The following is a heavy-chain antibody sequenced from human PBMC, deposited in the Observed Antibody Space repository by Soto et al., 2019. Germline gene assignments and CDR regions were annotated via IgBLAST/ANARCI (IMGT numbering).Heavy chain of an antibody. CDR2: ISAHNGNT. J-gene: IGHJ4*02. CDR3: ARGRYRDY. D-gene: IGHD1-1*01. V-gene: IGHV1-18*01. CDR1: GYDFTTYG. Sequence: QVHLVQSGAEVKKPGASVKVSCKGSGYDFTTYGITWVRQAPGQGLEWMAWISAHNGNTDYAQKLQGRVTVTRDTSTSTAYMELRSLRSDDTAAYYCARGRYRDYWGQGALVTVSS.